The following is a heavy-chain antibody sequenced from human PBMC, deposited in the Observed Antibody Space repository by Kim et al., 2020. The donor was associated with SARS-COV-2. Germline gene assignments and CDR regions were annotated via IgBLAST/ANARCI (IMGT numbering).Heavy chain of an antibody. J-gene: IGHJ6*03. CDR2: INPNSGGT. CDR1: GYTFTGYY. CDR3: ARGAAAGTPYYYYYMDV. Sequence: ASVKVSCKASGYTFTGYYMHWVRQAPGQGLEWMGWINPNSGGTNYAQKFQGWVTMTRDMSISTAYMELSRLRSDDTAVYYCARGAAAGTPYYYYYMDVWGKGTTVTVSS. V-gene: IGHV1-2*04. D-gene: IGHD6-13*01.